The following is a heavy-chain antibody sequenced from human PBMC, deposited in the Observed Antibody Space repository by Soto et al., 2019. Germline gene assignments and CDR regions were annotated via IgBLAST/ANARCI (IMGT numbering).Heavy chain of an antibody. V-gene: IGHV5-10-1*01. D-gene: IGHD2-2*01. J-gene: IGHJ6*02. CDR1: GYSFTSYW. CDR3: ARHQVYCSSTSCYVMDV. CDR2: IDPSDSYT. Sequence: PGESLKISCKASGYSFTSYWITWVRQMPGKGLEWMGKIDPSDSYTNYSPSFQGHVTISADKSITTAYLQWSSLKASDTAMYYCARHQVYCSSTSCYVMDVWGQGTKVTVSS.